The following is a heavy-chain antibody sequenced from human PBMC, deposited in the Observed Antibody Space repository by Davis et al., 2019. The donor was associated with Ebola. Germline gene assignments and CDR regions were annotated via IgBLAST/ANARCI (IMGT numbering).Heavy chain of an antibody. Sequence: AVSVKVSCKASGYTFTSYTMHWVRQAPGQRLEWMGWINAGKGNTKYSQKFQGRVTITRDTSASTAYMELSSLRSEDTAVYYCARDRGVVIAPWYMDVWGKGTTVTVSS. V-gene: IGHV1-3*01. CDR3: ARDRGVVIAPWYMDV. CDR1: GYTFTSYT. CDR2: INAGKGNT. J-gene: IGHJ6*03. D-gene: IGHD2-21*01.